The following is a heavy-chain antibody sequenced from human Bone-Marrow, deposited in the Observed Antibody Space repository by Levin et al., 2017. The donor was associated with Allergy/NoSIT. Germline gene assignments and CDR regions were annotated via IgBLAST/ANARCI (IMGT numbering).Heavy chain of an antibody. D-gene: IGHD3-10*01. J-gene: IGHJ4*02. Sequence: KISCKASGGTFSSYAISWVRQAPGQGLEWMGRIIPILGIANYAQKFQGRVTITADKSTSTAYMELSSLRSEDTAVYYCAREEERGGYYYGSGSYYKKNYFDYWGQGTLVTVSS. V-gene: IGHV1-69*04. CDR3: AREEERGGYYYGSGSYYKKNYFDY. CDR2: IIPILGIA. CDR1: GGTFSSYA.